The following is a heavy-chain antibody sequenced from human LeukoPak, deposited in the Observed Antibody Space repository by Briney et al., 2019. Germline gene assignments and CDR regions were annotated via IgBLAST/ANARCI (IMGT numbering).Heavy chain of an antibody. CDR3: ARDFSFYDSSGSYLLGY. J-gene: IGHJ4*02. CDR1: GYTFTSYG. Sequence: ASVKVSCKASGYTFTSYGISWVRQAPGQGLERMGWISAYNGNTNYAQKLQGRVTMTTDTSTSTAYMELRSLRSDDTAVYYCARDFSFYDSSGSYLLGYWGQGTLVTVSS. CDR2: ISAYNGNT. D-gene: IGHD3-22*01. V-gene: IGHV1-18*01.